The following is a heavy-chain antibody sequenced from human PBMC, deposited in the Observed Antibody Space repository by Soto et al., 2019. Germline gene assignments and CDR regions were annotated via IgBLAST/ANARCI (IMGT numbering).Heavy chain of an antibody. CDR1: GFSLSTSGVG. CDR2: IYWDDDK. CDR3: AHRPDSDIFGVEYYFDY. D-gene: IGHD3-3*02. V-gene: IGHV2-5*02. J-gene: IGHJ4*02. Sequence: GSGPTLVNPTQTLTLTCTFSGFSLSTSGVGVGWIRQPPGKALEWLALIYWDDDKRYSPSLKSRLTITKDTSKNQVVLTMTNMDPVDTATYYCAHRPDSDIFGVEYYFDYWGQGTLVTV.